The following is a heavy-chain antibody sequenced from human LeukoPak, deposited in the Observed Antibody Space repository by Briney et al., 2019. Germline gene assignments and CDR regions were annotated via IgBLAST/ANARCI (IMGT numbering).Heavy chain of an antibody. D-gene: IGHD1-26*01. Sequence: SETLSLTCNVSGGSISNYYWSWIRQPAGKGLEWIGRFYARGNTNYNPSLKSRVTISVDTSKNQFSLKLSSVTAADTAVYYCARSVGATTTYDYWGQGTLVTVSS. V-gene: IGHV4-4*07. CDR2: FYARGNT. CDR3: ARSVGATTTYDY. J-gene: IGHJ4*02. CDR1: GGSISNYY.